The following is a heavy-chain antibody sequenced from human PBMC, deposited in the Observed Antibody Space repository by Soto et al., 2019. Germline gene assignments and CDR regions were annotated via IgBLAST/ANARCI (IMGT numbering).Heavy chain of an antibody. V-gene: IGHV1-69*13. CDR1: GGTYSSCA. CDR2: IIPIFGTA. CDR3: ARGIVATIKYYYYYGMDV. J-gene: IGHJ6*02. D-gene: IGHD5-12*01. Sequence: ASVKVSCKASGGTYSSCAISWVRQAPGQGLEWMGGIIPIFGTANYAQKFQGRVTITADESTSTAYMELSSLRSEDTAVYYCARGIVATIKYYYYYGMDVWGQGTTVTVSS.